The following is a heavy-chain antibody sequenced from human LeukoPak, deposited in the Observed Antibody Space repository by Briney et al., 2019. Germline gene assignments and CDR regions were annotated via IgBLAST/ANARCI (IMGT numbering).Heavy chain of an antibody. CDR3: AGAHEGYYFDY. CDR2: ISGSSSKI. CDR1: GFTFSTYS. J-gene: IGHJ4*02. V-gene: IGHV3-21*01. Sequence: GGSLRLSRAASGFTFSTYSMNWVRQAPGKGLEWVSSISGSSSKIYYADSVRGRFTISRDNAKNSLYLQMNSLRAEDTAVYYCAGAHEGYYFDYWGQGILVTVSS.